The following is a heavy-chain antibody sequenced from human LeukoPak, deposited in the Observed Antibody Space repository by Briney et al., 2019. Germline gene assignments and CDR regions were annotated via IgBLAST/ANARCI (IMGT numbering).Heavy chain of an antibody. CDR3: AKDHSGSYLYYSYYYGMDV. V-gene: IGHV3-30*18. CDR1: GFTFSSYG. D-gene: IGHD1-26*01. Sequence: GGSLRLSCAASGFTFSSYGMHRVRQAPSKGLEWVAVISYDGSNKYYADSVKGRFTISRDNSKNTLYLQMNSLRAEDTAVYYCAKDHSGSYLYYSYYYGMDVWGQGTTVTVSS. CDR2: ISYDGSNK. J-gene: IGHJ6*02.